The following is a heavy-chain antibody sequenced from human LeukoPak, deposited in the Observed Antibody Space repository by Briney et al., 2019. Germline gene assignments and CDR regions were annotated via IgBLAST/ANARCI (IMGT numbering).Heavy chain of an antibody. CDR2: INPNSGGT. D-gene: IGHD5-18*01. V-gene: IGHV1-2*02. CDR1: GYTFTGYY. J-gene: IGHJ5*02. CDR3: ARDTTMITYWFDP. Sequence: ASVKVSCKAPGYTFTGYYMHWVRRAPGQGLEWMGWINPNSGGTNYAQKFQGRVTMTRDTSVSTAYMELNRLRSDDTGVYYCARDTTMITYWFDPWGQGTLVTVSS.